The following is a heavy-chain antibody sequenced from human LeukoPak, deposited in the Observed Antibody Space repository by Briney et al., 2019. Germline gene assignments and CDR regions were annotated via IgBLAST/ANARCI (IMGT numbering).Heavy chain of an antibody. CDR2: IVVGSGNT. V-gene: IGHV1-58*01. Sequence: ASVKVSCKASGFTFTSSAVQWVRQARGQRLEWIGWIVVGSGNTNYAQKFQERVTITRDMSTSTAYMELSSLRSEDTAAYYCAAGKDTAMVRYWGQGTLVTVSS. CDR1: GFTFTSSA. D-gene: IGHD5-18*01. J-gene: IGHJ4*02. CDR3: AAGKDTAMVRY.